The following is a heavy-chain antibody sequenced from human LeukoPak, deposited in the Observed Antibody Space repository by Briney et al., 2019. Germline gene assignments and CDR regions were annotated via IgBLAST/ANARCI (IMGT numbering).Heavy chain of an antibody. CDR2: IRYDGSNK. V-gene: IGHV3-30*02. J-gene: IGHJ4*02. Sequence: PGGSLRLSCAASGFTFSSYGMHWVRQAPGKGLEWVAFIRYDGSNKYYADSVKGRFTISRDNSKNTLYLQMNSLRAEDTAVYYCAKEPFPGRKYSSSARFDNWGQGTWSPSPQ. D-gene: IGHD6-6*01. CDR1: GFTFSSYG. CDR3: AKEPFPGRKYSSSARFDN.